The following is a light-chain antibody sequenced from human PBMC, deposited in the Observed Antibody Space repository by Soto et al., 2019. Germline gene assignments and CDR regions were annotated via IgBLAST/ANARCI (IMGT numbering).Light chain of an antibody. Sequence: QSALTQPASVSGSPGQSITIACTGTSSDIGGYNFVSWYQQHPGKAPKLLIYDVENRPSGISNRFSGSKSGNTSSLTISGLQAEDEAHYYFNSYRTVSTYVFGTGTKLTVL. V-gene: IGLV2-14*01. CDR3: NSYRTVSTYV. CDR1: SSDIGGYNF. CDR2: DVE. J-gene: IGLJ1*01.